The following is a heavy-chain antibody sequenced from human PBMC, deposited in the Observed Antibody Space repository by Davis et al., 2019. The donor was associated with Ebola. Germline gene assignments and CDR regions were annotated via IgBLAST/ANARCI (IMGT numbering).Heavy chain of an antibody. CDR2: IWYDGSNK. D-gene: IGHD2-15*01. CDR1: GFTFSDYT. J-gene: IGHJ6*02. CDR3: ARPYCSGGSCYGYYYYGMDV. V-gene: IGHV3-33*08. Sequence: GGSLRLSCAASGFTFSDYTMNWVRQAPGKGLEWVAVIWYDGSNKYYADSVKGRFTISRDNSKNTLYLQMNSLRAEDTAVYYCARPYCSGGSCYGYYYYGMDVWGQGTTVTVSS.